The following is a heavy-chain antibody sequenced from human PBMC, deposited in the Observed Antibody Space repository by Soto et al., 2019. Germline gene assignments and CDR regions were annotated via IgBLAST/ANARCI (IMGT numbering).Heavy chain of an antibody. J-gene: IGHJ6*02. V-gene: IGHV1-69*06. CDR1: GGTFSSYA. D-gene: IGHD3-22*01. CDR3: ARDLGTYSYDSSGYSRYGMDV. Sequence: SVKVSCKASGGTFSSYAISWVRQAPGQGLEWMGGIIPIFGTANYAQKFQGRVTITADKSTSTAYMELSRLRSEDTAVYYCARDLGTYSYDSSGYSRYGMDVWGQGTTVTVSS. CDR2: IIPIFGTA.